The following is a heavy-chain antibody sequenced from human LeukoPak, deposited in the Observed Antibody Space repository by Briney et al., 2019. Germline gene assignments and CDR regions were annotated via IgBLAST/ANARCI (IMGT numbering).Heavy chain of an antibody. J-gene: IGHJ4*02. CDR2: INPESGDT. CDR1: GYSFTDFY. Sequence: GASVKVSCKASGYSFTDFYMHWVGQAPGQGLEWMGWINPESGDTKYAQKFQGRVTMTRDTSITTAYMELSRLRSDDTAVYYCASVSGHYQADGYWRQGTLVTVSS. CDR3: ASVSGHYQADGY. D-gene: IGHD1-26*01. V-gene: IGHV1-2*02.